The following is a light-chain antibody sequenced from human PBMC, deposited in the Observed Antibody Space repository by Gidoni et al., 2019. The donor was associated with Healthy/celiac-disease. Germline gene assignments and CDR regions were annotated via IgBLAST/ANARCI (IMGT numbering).Light chain of an antibody. V-gene: IGKV3-20*01. CDR3: QQYGSSPPRYT. CDR2: GAS. CDR1: QSVSSSY. J-gene: IGKJ2*01. Sequence: EIELTQSPATLSLSPGERATLSCRSSQSVSSSYLAWYQQQPGQAPRLLIYGASSRATGIPDRFSGSGSGTDFTLTISRLEPEDFAVYYCQQYGSSPPRYTFGQGTKLEIK.